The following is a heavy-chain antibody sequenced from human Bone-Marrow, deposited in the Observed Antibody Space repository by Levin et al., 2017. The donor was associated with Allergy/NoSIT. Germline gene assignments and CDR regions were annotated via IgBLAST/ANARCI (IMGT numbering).Heavy chain of an antibody. V-gene: IGHV3-30*18. Sequence: GGSLRLSCAASGLTFSNFAMNWVRQAPGKALEWVAVISYDGSDKYYADSVKGRFTISRDNSKNTLFLQMKSLRPEDTAVYYCAKDGRFSGWILSGISDLWGQGTMVTVSS. CDR2: ISYDGSDK. CDR1: GLTFSNFA. D-gene: IGHD6-19*01. J-gene: IGHJ3*01. CDR3: AKDGRFSGWILSGISDL.